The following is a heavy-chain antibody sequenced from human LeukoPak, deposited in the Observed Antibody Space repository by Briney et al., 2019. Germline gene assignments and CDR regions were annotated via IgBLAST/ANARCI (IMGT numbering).Heavy chain of an antibody. CDR3: AKVESYSNSPLDY. Sequence: PGGSLRLSCAASGFAFSGYGMHWVRQAPGKGLEWVAFLRYDGTTKYYADSVEGRFTISRDTSKKMLYLQMNSLRPEDTAVYYCAKVESYSNSPLDYWGQGTLVTVSS. D-gene: IGHD6-13*01. J-gene: IGHJ4*02. CDR2: LRYDGTTK. V-gene: IGHV3-30*02. CDR1: GFAFSGYG.